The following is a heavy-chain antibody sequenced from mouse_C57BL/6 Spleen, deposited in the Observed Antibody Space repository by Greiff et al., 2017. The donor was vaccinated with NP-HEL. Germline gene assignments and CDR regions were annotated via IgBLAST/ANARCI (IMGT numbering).Heavy chain of an antibody. CDR1: GYTFTDYY. CDR3: ASGNWDVGFAY. CDR2: INPYNGGT. J-gene: IGHJ3*01. D-gene: IGHD4-1*01. Sequence: EVQLQQSGPVLVKPGASVKMSCKASGYTFTDYYMNWVKQSHGKSLEWIGVINPYNGGTSYNQKFKGKATLTVDKSSSTAYMELNSLTSEDSAVYYCASGNWDVGFAYWGQGTLVTVSA. V-gene: IGHV1-19*01.